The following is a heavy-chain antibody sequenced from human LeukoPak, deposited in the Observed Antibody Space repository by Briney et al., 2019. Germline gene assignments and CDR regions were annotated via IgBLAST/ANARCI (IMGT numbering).Heavy chain of an antibody. V-gene: IGHV3-53*01. CDR2: IYSSGST. D-gene: IGHD3-22*01. Sequence: GRSLRLSCAASGFTFSDYSMNWVRQAPGKGLEWVSVIYSSGSTYYADSVKGRFTISRDNSKNTLYLQMNSLRAEDTAVYYCARAPYSSGYFRGMDVWGQGTTVTVSS. CDR1: GFTFSDYS. J-gene: IGHJ6*02. CDR3: ARAPYSSGYFRGMDV.